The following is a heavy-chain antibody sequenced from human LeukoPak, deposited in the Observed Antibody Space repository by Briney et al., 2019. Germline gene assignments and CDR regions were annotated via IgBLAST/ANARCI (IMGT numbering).Heavy chain of an antibody. CDR1: GFIFSSYD. V-gene: IGHV3-13*04. CDR2: IGKGGDT. J-gene: IGHJ4*02. Sequence: QAGGSLRLSCAASGFIFSSYDFHWVRQATGKGLEWVSGIGKGGDTYYAASVKGRFTFSRENAKGSLYLQLNSLTAGDTAVYYCTRGALGFDYWGQGTLVTVSS. CDR3: TRGALGFDY.